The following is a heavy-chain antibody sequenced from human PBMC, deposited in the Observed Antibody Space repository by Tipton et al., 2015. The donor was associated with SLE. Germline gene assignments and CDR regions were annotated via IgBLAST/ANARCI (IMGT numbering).Heavy chain of an antibody. CDR1: GFSFSTFT. V-gene: IGHV3-21*01. D-gene: IGHD6-19*01. CDR3: ARSLRGGIEVAGAFDY. Sequence: SLRLSCEASGFSFSTFTMNWVRQAPGKGLEWVSSISSTSSYIWYGDSVKGRFTISRDNAKNSLYLQMNSLRAEDTAVYYCARSLRGGIEVAGAFDYWGQGTLVTVSS. J-gene: IGHJ4*02. CDR2: ISSTSSYI.